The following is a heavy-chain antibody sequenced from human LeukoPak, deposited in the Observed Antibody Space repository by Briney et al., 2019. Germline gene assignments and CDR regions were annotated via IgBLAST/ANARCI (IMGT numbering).Heavy chain of an antibody. J-gene: IGHJ4*02. CDR1: GDSISSYY. CDR2: IRYSGST. D-gene: IGHD6-13*01. CDR3: ARDKGYHFDY. V-gene: IGHV4-59*01. Sequence: SETLSLTCTVSGDSISSYYWNCIRQPPWKGLEWIGNIRYSGSTNYNPSLKSRVTISLDTSKNQFSLRLSSVTAADTAVYYCARDKGYHFDYWGQGTLVTVSS.